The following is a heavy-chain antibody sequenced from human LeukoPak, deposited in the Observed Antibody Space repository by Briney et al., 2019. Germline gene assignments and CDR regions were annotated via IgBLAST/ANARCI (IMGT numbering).Heavy chain of an antibody. V-gene: IGHV3-74*01. J-gene: IGHJ4*02. CDR2: INGDGTTT. Sequence: PGGSLRLSCAASGLTFTQYWIHWVRQGPGKGLVWVSRINGDGTTTNYADSVKGRFTISRDNAKNTLYLQMNSLRAEDTAVYYCAKSRAPAGTWGFGYWGQGTPVTVSS. D-gene: IGHD6-13*01. CDR1: GLTFTQYW. CDR3: AKSRAPAGTWGFGY.